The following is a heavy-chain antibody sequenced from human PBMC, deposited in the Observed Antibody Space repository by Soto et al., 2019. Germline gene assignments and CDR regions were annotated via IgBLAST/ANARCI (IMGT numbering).Heavy chain of an antibody. Sequence: TGGSLRLSCAASGFTFSSYSMNWVRQAPGKGLEWVSYISSSSSTIYYADSVKGRFTISRDNAKNSLYLQMNSLRAEDTAVYYCARADSGYAHGYYYYGMDVWGQGTTVTVSS. V-gene: IGHV3-48*01. J-gene: IGHJ6*02. CDR2: ISSSSSTI. CDR3: ARADSGYAHGYYYYGMDV. CDR1: GFTFSSYS. D-gene: IGHD5-12*01.